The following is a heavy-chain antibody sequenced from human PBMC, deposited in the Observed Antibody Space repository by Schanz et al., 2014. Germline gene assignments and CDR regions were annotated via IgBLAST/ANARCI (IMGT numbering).Heavy chain of an antibody. Sequence: QVQLVQSGSELKKPGASVKVSCKASGYTFTRSGISWVRQAPGQGLEWMGWIGGYDDDTKYAPKFQGRVTMTKDTLTNTAYMEVRRLRSDDTAVYYCARDLGGGNAFDYWGQGTLVTVSS. D-gene: IGHD2-15*01. V-gene: IGHV1-18*01. J-gene: IGHJ4*02. CDR3: ARDLGGGNAFDY. CDR2: IGGYDDDT. CDR1: GYTFTRSG.